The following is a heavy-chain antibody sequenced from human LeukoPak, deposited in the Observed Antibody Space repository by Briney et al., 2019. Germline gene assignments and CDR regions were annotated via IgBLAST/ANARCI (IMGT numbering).Heavy chain of an antibody. Sequence: SETLSLTCAVYGGSFSGYYWSWIRQPPGKGLEWIGEINHSGSTNCNPSLKSRVTISVDTSKNQFSLKLSSVTAADTAVYYCARSDFWSGYSLDYWGQGTLVTVSS. CDR3: ARSDFWSGYSLDY. J-gene: IGHJ4*02. D-gene: IGHD3-3*01. V-gene: IGHV4-34*01. CDR1: GGSFSGYY. CDR2: INHSGST.